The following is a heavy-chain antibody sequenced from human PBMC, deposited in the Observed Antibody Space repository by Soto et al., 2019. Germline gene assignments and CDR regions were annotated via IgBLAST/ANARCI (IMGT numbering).Heavy chain of an antibody. J-gene: IGHJ6*02. CDR2: ISAYNGNT. V-gene: IGHV1-18*01. Sequence: GASVKVSCKASGYTFTSYGISWVRQAPGQGLEWMGWISAYNGNTNYAQKLQGRVTMTTDTSTSTAYMELRSLRSDDTAVYYCAREAERRDGYNYERYYYYGVDVWGQGTTVTVSS. D-gene: IGHD5-12*01. CDR3: AREAERRDGYNYERYYYYGVDV. CDR1: GYTFTSYG.